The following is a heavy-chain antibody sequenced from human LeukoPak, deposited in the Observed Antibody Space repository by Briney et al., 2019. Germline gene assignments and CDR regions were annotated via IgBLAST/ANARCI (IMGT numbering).Heavy chain of an antibody. CDR3: ARGEYYYDGGY. V-gene: IGHV3-7*03. D-gene: IGHD3-22*01. CDR2: IKQDESEK. Sequence: GGSLRLSCVFSGFTFSNYWMSWVRQAPGKGLEWVANIKQDESEKHYVDSVKGRFTISRDNAKNSLYLQMNSLRTEDTAVYYCARGEYYYDGGYWGQGTLVTVSS. J-gene: IGHJ4*02. CDR1: GFTFSNYW.